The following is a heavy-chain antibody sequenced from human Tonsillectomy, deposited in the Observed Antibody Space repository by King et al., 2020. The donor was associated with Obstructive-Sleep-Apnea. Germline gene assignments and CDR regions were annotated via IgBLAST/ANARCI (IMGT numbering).Heavy chain of an antibody. CDR2: IIPRFATT. V-gene: IGHV1-69*01. D-gene: IGHD1-26*01. CDR1: GGTFRGYA. J-gene: IGHJ6*02. CDR3: VVGGYCATTHCPDYYYHYYGMDV. Sequence: VQLVESGAEVKRPGSSVRVSCKASGGTFRGYAISWVRQAPGQGLEWMGGIIPRFATTNFAQKFQGRVSITADESTTTAFMDLSSLTSEDTAVYFCVVGGYCATTHCPDYYYHYYGMDVWGQGTTVIVSS.